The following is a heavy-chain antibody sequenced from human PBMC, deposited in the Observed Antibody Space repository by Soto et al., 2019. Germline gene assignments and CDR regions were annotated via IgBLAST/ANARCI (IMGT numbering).Heavy chain of an antibody. V-gene: IGHV2-5*02. CDR3: AHSSRSSGWYRLFDY. Sequence: QITLKESGPTLVKPTQTLTLTCTFSGFSLSTSGVGVGWIRQPPGKALEWLALIYWDDDKRYSPSLKSRLTIXXDXSXXQVVLTMTNMDPVDTATYYCAHSSRSSGWYRLFDYWGQGTLVTVSS. CDR1: GFSLSTSGVG. J-gene: IGHJ4*02. D-gene: IGHD6-19*01. CDR2: IYWDDDK.